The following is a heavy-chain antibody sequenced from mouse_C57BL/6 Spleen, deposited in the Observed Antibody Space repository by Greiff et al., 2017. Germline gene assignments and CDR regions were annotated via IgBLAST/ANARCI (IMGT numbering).Heavy chain of an antibody. D-gene: IGHD1-1*01. CDR3: AASYYYGSSPGYYAMDY. J-gene: IGHJ4*01. CDR1: GFTFSSYG. CDR2: ISSGGSYT. Sequence: EVHLVESGGDLVKPGGSLKLSCAASGFTFSSYGMSWVRQTPDKRLEWVATISSGGSYTYYPDSVKGRFTISRDNAKNTLYLQMSSLKSEDTAMYYCAASYYYGSSPGYYAMDYWGQGTSVTVSS. V-gene: IGHV5-6*01.